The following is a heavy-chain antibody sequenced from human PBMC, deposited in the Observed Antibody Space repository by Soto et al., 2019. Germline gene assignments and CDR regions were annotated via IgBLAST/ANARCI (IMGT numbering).Heavy chain of an antibody. CDR1: GFTFSSYS. V-gene: IGHV3-21*01. D-gene: IGHD3-22*01. J-gene: IGHJ4*01. Sequence: PGGSLRLSCAASGFTFSSYSMNWVRQAPGKGLEWVSSISSSSSYIYYADSAKGRFTISRDNAKNSLYLQMNSLRAEDTAVYYCASPRLRDDSCGYSLSEFDYWGHGTLVTVSS. CDR2: ISSSSSYI. CDR3: ASPRLRDDSCGYSLSEFDY.